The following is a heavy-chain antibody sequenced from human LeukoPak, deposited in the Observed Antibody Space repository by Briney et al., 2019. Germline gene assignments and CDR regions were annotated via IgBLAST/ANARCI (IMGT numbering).Heavy chain of an antibody. CDR3: ARLQRYVSDYYYGMDV. CDR2: IKQDGSDK. V-gene: IGHV3-7*02. Sequence: PGGSLRLSCAASAFSFSNYWMTWVRQAPGKGLEWVANIKQDGSDKNHVDSVKGRFTISRDNAKNTLYLQVNSLRADDTAVYYCARLQRYVSDYYYGMDVWGQGTTVTVSS. CDR1: AFSFSNYW. J-gene: IGHJ6*02. D-gene: IGHD1-1*01.